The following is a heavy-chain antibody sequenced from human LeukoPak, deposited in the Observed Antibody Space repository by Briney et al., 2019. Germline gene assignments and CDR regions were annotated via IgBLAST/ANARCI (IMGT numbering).Heavy chain of an antibody. D-gene: IGHD6-13*01. Sequence: PGGSLRLSCAASGFKFDDYTMHWVRQAPGKGLEWVSVISAGGSSTNYADSVKGRFTISRDNSKNTLSLQMNSLRAEDTAVYYCAKSGSAAGIVDFWGQGNLVTVSS. CDR3: AKSGSAAGIVDF. CDR2: ISAGGSST. J-gene: IGHJ4*02. V-gene: IGHV3-23*01. CDR1: GFKFDDYT.